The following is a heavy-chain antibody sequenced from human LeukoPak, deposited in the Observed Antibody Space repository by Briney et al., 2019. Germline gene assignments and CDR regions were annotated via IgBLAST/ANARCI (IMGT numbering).Heavy chain of an antibody. V-gene: IGHV3-30*02. CDR1: GFTFSSYG. CDR2: IRYDGSNK. Sequence: PGGSLRLSCAASGFTFSSYGMHWVRQAPGKGLEWVAFIRYDGSNKYYADSVKGRFTISRDNSKNTLYLQMNSLRAEDTAVYYCAKGTPILGRPNDYWGQGTLVTVSS. J-gene: IGHJ4*02. D-gene: IGHD2/OR15-2a*01. CDR3: AKGTPILGRPNDY.